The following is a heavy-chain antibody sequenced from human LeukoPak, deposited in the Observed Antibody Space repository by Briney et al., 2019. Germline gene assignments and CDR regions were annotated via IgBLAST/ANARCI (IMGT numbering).Heavy chain of an antibody. Sequence: ASVKVSCKASGYILNGYYIHWVRQAPGRGRECMGWLNPNSGGTNYAQKFQGRVTMTRDTSINTAYMELSRLRSDDTAVYYCARSHSSGWPFPQGNYFDYWGQGTLVTVSS. CDR3: ARSHSSGWPFPQGNYFDY. CDR2: LNPNSGGT. V-gene: IGHV1-2*02. D-gene: IGHD6-19*01. CDR1: GYILNGYY. J-gene: IGHJ4*02.